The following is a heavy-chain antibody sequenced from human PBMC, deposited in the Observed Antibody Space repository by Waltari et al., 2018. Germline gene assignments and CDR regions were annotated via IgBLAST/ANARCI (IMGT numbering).Heavy chain of an antibody. J-gene: IGHJ4*02. CDR3: AKDSPVLMVYAADY. D-gene: IGHD2-8*01. Sequence: EVQLLDSGGGLAQPGGSLTLSCAAFGPTFSFYALNWVRQAPGKGLEWVSGISGSGGSTYYADSVKGRFTISRDNSKNTLYLQMNSLRAEDTAVYYCAKDSPVLMVYAADYWGQGTMVTVSS. CDR1: GPTFSFYA. CDR2: ISGSGGST. V-gene: IGHV3-23*01.